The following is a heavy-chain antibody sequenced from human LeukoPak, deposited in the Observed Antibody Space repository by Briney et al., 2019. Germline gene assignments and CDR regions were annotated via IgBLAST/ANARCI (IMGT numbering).Heavy chain of an antibody. CDR1: GFWLRTGGRY. CDR3: AHRNSDYRAFDI. CDR2: SYWNDDK. D-gene: IGHD4-11*01. J-gene: IGHJ3*02. Sequence: CGATLVKPTQTLTLTGTFSGFWLRTGGRYGGWIRQPQGKALEWPSLSYWNDDKRYSPSLKSRLTITKHTSKNQVVLTMTNMDPVDTATYYCAHRNSDYRAFDIWGQGTMVTVSS. V-gene: IGHV2-5*01.